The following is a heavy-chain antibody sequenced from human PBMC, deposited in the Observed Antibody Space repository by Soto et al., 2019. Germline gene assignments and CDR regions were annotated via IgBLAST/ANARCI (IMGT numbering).Heavy chain of an antibody. CDR3: ARRGRYGSGSYYWFNYFDP. V-gene: IGHV1-46*01. Sequence: GASVKVSCKASGYTFTTYYVYWVRQAPGQGLEWMGIISPSDGITIYAQKFQGRVTITADESTSTAYMELSSLRSEDTAVYYCARRGRYGSGSYYWFNYFDPWGQGTPVTVSS. CDR1: GYTFTTYY. J-gene: IGHJ5*02. CDR2: ISPSDGIT. D-gene: IGHD3-10*01.